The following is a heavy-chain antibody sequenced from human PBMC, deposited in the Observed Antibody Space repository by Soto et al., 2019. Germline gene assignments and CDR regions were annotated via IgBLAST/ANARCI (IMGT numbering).Heavy chain of an antibody. CDR1: GFTFSSYG. Sequence: GGSLRLSCAASGFTFSSYGMHWVRQAPGKGLEWVAVIWYDGSNKYYADSVKGRFTISRDNSKNTLYLQMNSLRAEDTAVYYCARDIGFGELEPFDYWGQGTLVTVSS. V-gene: IGHV3-33*01. J-gene: IGHJ4*02. D-gene: IGHD3-10*01. CDR3: ARDIGFGELEPFDY. CDR2: IWYDGSNK.